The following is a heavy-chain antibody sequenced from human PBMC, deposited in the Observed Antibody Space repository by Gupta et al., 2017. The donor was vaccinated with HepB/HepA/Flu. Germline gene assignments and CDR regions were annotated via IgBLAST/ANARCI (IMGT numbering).Heavy chain of an antibody. D-gene: IGHD3-10*01. J-gene: IGHJ4*02. Sequence: EVQLVESGGGFVQPGRSLRLSCAASGFTFDDYAMHWVRQAPGKGLEWVSGISWNSGSIGYADSVKGRFTISRDNAKNSLYLQMNSLRAEDTALYYCAKGRGGSGKYYFDYWGQGTLVTVSS. CDR3: AKGRGGSGKYYFDY. V-gene: IGHV3-9*01. CDR2: ISWNSGSI. CDR1: GFTFDDYA.